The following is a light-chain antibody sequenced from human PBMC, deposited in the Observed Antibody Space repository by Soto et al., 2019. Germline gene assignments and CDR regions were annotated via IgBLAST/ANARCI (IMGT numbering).Light chain of an antibody. V-gene: IGKV3-20*01. CDR3: QQYGSSPAT. Sequence: GLTQSKGTLSLSPVSRATLSCRVSQSVSSSYLAWYQQKPGQAPRLLIYGASSRATGIPDRFSGSGSGTDFTLTISRLEPEDFAVYYCQQYGSSPATFGQGTNVDIK. J-gene: IGKJ1*01. CDR1: QSVSSSY. CDR2: GAS.